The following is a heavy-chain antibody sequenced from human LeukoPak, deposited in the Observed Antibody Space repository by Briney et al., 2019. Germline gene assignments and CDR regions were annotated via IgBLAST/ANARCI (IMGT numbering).Heavy chain of an antibody. CDR1: GFTFGHNA. Sequence: GGSLRLSCVASGFTFGHNAMAWVRQAPGERLEWVSALSGSGGDTFYADSVKGRFTISRDNSKNTLYLQLSSLRPDDTAVYYRAKGAPSSSSIFDFWGPGTLVTVSS. J-gene: IGHJ4*02. V-gene: IGHV3-23*01. CDR3: AKGAPSSSSIFDF. D-gene: IGHD6-6*01. CDR2: LSGSGGDT.